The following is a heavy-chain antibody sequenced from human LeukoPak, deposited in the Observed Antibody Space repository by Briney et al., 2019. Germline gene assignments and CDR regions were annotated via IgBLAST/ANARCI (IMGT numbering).Heavy chain of an antibody. Sequence: SETLSLTCAVYGGSFSGYYWSWIRQPPGKGLEWIGEINHSGSTNYNPSLKSRVTISVDTSKNQFSLKLSSVTAADTAVYYCARGRNYYGSGSYFRRNWFDPWDQGTLVTVSS. J-gene: IGHJ5*02. CDR2: INHSGST. CDR1: GGSFSGYY. V-gene: IGHV4-34*01. D-gene: IGHD3-10*01. CDR3: ARGRNYYGSGSYFRRNWFDP.